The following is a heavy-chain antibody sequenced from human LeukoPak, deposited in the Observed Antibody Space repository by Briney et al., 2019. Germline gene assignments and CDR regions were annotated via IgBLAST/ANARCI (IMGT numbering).Heavy chain of an antibody. D-gene: IGHD5-18*01. Sequence: GGSLRLSCAASGFTFSSYAMSWVRQAPGKGLEWVSAISGSGGSTYYADSVKGRFTISRDNSKNTLYLQMNSLRAEDTAVYYCAKDRYSSLYPGSPLDPFDYWGQGTLVTVSS. CDR3: AKDRYSSLYPGSPLDPFDY. CDR1: GFTFSSYA. J-gene: IGHJ4*02. V-gene: IGHV3-23*01. CDR2: ISGSGGST.